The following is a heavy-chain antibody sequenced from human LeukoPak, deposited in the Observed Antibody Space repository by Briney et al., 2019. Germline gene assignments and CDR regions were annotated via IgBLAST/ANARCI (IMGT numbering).Heavy chain of an antibody. J-gene: IGHJ5*02. CDR1: RYTFTGYY. Sequence: ASVKVSCKASRYTFTGYYMHWVRQAPGQGLEWMGWINPNSGGTNYAQKFQGRVTMTRDTSIITDYMELSRLRSDDTAVYYCARSSSWHTEALDPWGQGALVTVSS. CDR3: ARSSSWHTEALDP. CDR2: INPNSGGT. D-gene: IGHD6-13*01. V-gene: IGHV1-2*02.